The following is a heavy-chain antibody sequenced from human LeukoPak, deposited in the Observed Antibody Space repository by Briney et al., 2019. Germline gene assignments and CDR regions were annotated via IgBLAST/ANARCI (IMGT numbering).Heavy chain of an antibody. CDR3: ARFPGSAEYRHYYYMDV. CDR2: IYTSGST. CDR1: GGSISGDY. D-gene: IGHD2-15*01. J-gene: IGHJ6*03. Sequence: SETLSLTCTVSGGSISGDYWSWIRQPAGTGLEWIGRIYTSGSTIYNPSLKSRVTMSVDTSKNQFSLRLNSVTAADTAVYYCARFPGSAEYRHYYYMDVWGKGTTVTVSS. V-gene: IGHV4-4*07.